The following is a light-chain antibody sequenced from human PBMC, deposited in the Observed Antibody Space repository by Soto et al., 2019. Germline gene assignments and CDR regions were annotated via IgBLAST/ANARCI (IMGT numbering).Light chain of an antibody. CDR2: GAS. CDR1: QTVSITY. J-gene: IGKJ5*01. CDR3: QQYGSSPLIS. Sequence: VLSQSPCTLSLTPGETATLSCRASQTVSITYLTWYQQKPGQAPRLLIFGASKRATGIPDRFSGSGSGRDFTLTISGLEPEDFAVYYCQQYGSSPLISFGQGTRPEIK. V-gene: IGKV3-20*01.